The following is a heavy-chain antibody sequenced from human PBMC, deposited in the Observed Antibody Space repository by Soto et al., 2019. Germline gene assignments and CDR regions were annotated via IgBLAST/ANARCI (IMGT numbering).Heavy chain of an antibody. CDR2: MNPNSGNT. J-gene: IGHJ4*02. CDR1: GYTFTSYD. D-gene: IGHD3-9*01. CDR3: TRGSDILIFTDY. Sequence: QVQLVQSGAEVKKPGASVKIACKASGYTFTSYDINWVRQATGQGLEWMGWMNPNSGNTGYAQKFQGRVTRTRNTSISTAYMELSSLRSEDTAVYYCTRGSDILIFTDYWRQGTLVTVSS. V-gene: IGHV1-8*01.